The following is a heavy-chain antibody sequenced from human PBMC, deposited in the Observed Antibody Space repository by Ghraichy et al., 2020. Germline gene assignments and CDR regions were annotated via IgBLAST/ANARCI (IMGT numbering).Heavy chain of an antibody. D-gene: IGHD3-3*01. CDR1: GFTFSSSW. CDR2: IKQDGSEK. V-gene: IGHV3-7*01. J-gene: IGHJ6*03. CDR3: ARDPRPLRFLEWYYYMDV. Sequence: GESLNISCAASGFTFSSSWMNWVRQAPGKGLEWVANIKQDGSEKSYVDSVKGRFTISRDNAKSSLFLQMNSLRAEDTAVYYCARDPRPLRFLEWYYYMDVWGKGTTVTVSS.